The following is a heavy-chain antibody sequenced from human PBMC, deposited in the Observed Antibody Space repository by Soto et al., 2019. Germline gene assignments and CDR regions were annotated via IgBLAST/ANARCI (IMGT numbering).Heavy chain of an antibody. CDR2: IYYSGST. D-gene: IGHD4-4*01. J-gene: IGHJ5*02. CDR3: AGHVTGNWFDP. V-gene: IGHV4-59*08. CDR1: GGSISSYY. Sequence: SETLSLTCTVSGGSISSYYWSWIRQPPGKGLEWIGYIYYSGSTNYNPSLKSRVTISVDTSKNQFSLKLSSVTAADTAVYYCAGHVTGNWFDPWGQGTLVTVS.